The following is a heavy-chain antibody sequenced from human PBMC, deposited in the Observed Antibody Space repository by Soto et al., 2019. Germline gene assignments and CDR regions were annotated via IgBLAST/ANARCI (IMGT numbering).Heavy chain of an antibody. D-gene: IGHD2-2*01. V-gene: IGHV6-1*01. CDR1: GDSVSSNSAA. CDR3: AIASGDIVVVGEDGMDV. CDR2: TYYRSKWYN. Sequence: SQTLSLTCAISGDSVSSNSAAWNWIRQSPSRGLEWLGRTYYRSKWYNDYAVSVKSRITINPDTSKNQFSLQLNSVTPEDTAVYYCAIASGDIVVVGEDGMDVWGQGTTVTVSS. J-gene: IGHJ6*02.